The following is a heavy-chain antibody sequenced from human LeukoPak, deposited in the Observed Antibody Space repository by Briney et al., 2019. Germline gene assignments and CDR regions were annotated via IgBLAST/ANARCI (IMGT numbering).Heavy chain of an antibody. J-gene: IGHJ4*02. CDR2: IYHGGST. CDR3: ARVDSGSLVTTSYYFDY. V-gene: IGHV4-38-2*01. CDR1: GYSISSGYY. Sequence: SETLSLTCAVSGYSISSGYYWGWIRQPPGKGLEWIGSIYHGGSTYYNPSLKSRVTISVDTSKNQFSLKLSSVTAADTAVYYCARVDSGSLVTTSYYFDYWGQGTLVTVSS. D-gene: IGHD4-17*01.